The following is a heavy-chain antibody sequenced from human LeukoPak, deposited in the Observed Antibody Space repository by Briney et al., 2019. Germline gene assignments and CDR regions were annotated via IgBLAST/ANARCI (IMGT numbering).Heavy chain of an antibody. CDR2: IYYSGST. CDR3: ARALGIQLWLDYFDY. CDR1: GGSISSGDYY. D-gene: IGHD5-18*01. V-gene: IGHV4-30-4*01. J-gene: IGHJ4*02. Sequence: PSETLSLTCTVSGGSISSGDYYWSWIRQPPGKGLEWFGYIYYSGSTYYNPSLKSRVTISVDTSKNQFSLKLSSVTAADTAVYYCARALGIQLWLDYFDYWGQGTLVTVSS.